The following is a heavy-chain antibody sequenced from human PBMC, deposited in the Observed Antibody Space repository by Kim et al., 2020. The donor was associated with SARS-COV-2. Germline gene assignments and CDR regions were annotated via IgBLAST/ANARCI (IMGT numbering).Heavy chain of an antibody. V-gene: IGHV3-30*18. CDR3: AKDGPGSTYAPDY. CDR2: ISDDGNDK. CDR1: GLTFSSYG. D-gene: IGHD2-2*01. J-gene: IGHJ4*02. Sequence: GGSLRLSCAASGLTFSSYGMHWVHQAPGKGLEWVALISDDGNDKYYVDSVKGRFTISRDNSKNTVFLQMNSLTIKDTAVYYCAKDGPGSTYAPDYWGQGTLVTVSS.